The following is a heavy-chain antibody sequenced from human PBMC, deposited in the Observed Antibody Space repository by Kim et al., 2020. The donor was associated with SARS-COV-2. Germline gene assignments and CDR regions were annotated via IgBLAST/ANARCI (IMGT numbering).Heavy chain of an antibody. D-gene: IGHD2-21*01. V-gene: IGHV3-74*01. J-gene: IGHJ4*02. CDR2: INSDGTST. CDR3: ARDRFVSDSGRYFDN. Sequence: GGSLRLSCGASGFTFRNYWMHWVRQAPGKGLEWVSRINSDGTSTTYADSVKGRFTISRDNAKNTLYVEMNSLRAEDTAVYYCARDRFVSDSGRYFDNWGQGTLVTVSS. CDR1: GFTFRNYW.